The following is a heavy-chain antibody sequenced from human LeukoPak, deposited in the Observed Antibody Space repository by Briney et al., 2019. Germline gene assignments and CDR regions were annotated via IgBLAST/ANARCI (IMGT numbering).Heavy chain of an antibody. J-gene: IGHJ4*02. D-gene: IGHD5-18*01. CDR2: IKLDGSEK. V-gene: IGHV3-7*01. CDR1: GFIFSDYW. Sequence: GGSLRLSCAASGFIFSDYWMNWVLQAPGKGLEWVANIKLDGSEKYYVDSVKGRFTISRDNAKNSLYLQMNSLRAEDTAVYYCARVKGAYRYGSDYWGQGTLVTVSS. CDR3: ARVKGAYRYGSDY.